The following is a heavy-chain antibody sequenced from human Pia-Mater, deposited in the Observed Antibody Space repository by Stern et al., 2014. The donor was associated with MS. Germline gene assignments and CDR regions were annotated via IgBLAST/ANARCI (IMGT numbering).Heavy chain of an antibody. Sequence: QMQLVQSGSELKKPGASVRVSCKASGYTFSTYAINLVRQATGEGVEWMRMINTNTGNPTYAQGFTGRFVFSFDTSVSTAYLQISSLKAEDTAVYYCAREVRRGDYWGQGTLVTVSS. CDR3: AREVRRGDY. D-gene: IGHD3-10*01. V-gene: IGHV7-4-1*02. J-gene: IGHJ4*02. CDR1: GYTFSTYA. CDR2: INTNTGNP.